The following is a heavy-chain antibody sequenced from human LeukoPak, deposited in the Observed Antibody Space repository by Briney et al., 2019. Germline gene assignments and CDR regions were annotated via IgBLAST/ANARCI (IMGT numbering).Heavy chain of an antibody. CDR2: IWYDGSNK. Sequence: PGGSLRLSCAASGFTFSSYGMHWVRQAPGKGLEWVAVIWYDGSNKYYADSVKGRFTISRDNSKNTLYLQMNSLRAEDTAVYYCARDGQQQLVRKSMDVWGQGTTVTVSS. D-gene: IGHD6-13*01. CDR1: GFTFSSYG. V-gene: IGHV3-33*01. J-gene: IGHJ6*02. CDR3: ARDGQQQLVRKSMDV.